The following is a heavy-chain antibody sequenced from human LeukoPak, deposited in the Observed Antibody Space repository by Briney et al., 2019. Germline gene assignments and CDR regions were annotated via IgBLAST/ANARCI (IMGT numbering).Heavy chain of an antibody. J-gene: IGHJ4*02. V-gene: IGHV3-66*01. CDR2: IYSGGSI. Sequence: GGSLRLSCAASGLNVSSNYMSWVRQAPGKGLEWVSVIYSGGSIYYADSVKGRFIISRDNSKNTLYLQMNSLRAEDTAVYYCARDSDSSGYYHDYWGQGTLVTVSS. CDR3: ARDSDSSGYYHDY. D-gene: IGHD3-22*01. CDR1: GLNVSSNY.